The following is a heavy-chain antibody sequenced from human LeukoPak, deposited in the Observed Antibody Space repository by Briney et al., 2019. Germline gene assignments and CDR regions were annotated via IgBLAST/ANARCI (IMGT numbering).Heavy chain of an antibody. Sequence: GESLKISCKGSGYSFTSYWIGWVRQMPGKGLEWMGIIYPGDSDTRYSPSFQGQVTISADKSISNAYLQWSSLKASDTARYYCARRIGKYYYDSSGYSDYWGQGTLVTVS. D-gene: IGHD3-22*01. J-gene: IGHJ4*02. CDR3: ARRIGKYYYDSSGYSDY. V-gene: IGHV5-51*01. CDR2: IYPGDSDT. CDR1: GYSFTSYW.